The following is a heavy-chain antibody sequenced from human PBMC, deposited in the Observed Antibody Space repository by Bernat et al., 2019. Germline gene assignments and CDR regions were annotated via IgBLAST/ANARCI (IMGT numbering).Heavy chain of an antibody. CDR2: ISVSVTRT. J-gene: IGHJ4*02. V-gene: IGHV3-23*04. CDR1: GFSFRTYA. D-gene: IGHD1-1*01. CDR3: AKGGTQTKLEIDY. Sequence: VQLVESGGGLVQPGGSLRLSCVASGFSFRTYAMNWVRQAPGKGLEWVSAISVSVTRTYYADSVKGRFTISRDNSINTLYLQMNSLRAEDTAVYYCAKGGTQTKLEIDYWGQGTLVTVSS.